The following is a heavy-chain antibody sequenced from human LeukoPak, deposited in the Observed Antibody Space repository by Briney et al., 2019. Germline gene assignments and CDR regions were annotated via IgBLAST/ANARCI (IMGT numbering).Heavy chain of an antibody. CDR1: GFTFSSYW. Sequence: GGSLRLSCAASGFTFSSYWMHWVRQAPGKGLVWVSRINRDGGTTTYADSVKGRFTISRDNAKNTLYPQMNSLRAEDTAVYYCARGPGDYSKTFDYWGQGTLVTVSS. CDR2: INRDGGTT. V-gene: IGHV3-74*01. J-gene: IGHJ4*02. D-gene: IGHD4-11*01. CDR3: ARGPGDYSKTFDY.